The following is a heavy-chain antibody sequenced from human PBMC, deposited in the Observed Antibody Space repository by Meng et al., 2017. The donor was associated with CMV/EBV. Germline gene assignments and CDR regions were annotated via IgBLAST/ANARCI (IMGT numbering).Heavy chain of an antibody. CDR1: GGSISSSSYY. J-gene: IGHJ4*02. Sequence: LRRQESGPGLVKPSETLSLTCTVSGGSISSSSYYWGWIRQPPGKGLEWIGSIYYSGSTYYNPSLKSRVTISVDTSKNQFSLKLSSVTAADTAVYYCVTWLWFGELSGYYFDYWGQGTLVTVFS. CDR2: IYYSGST. D-gene: IGHD3-10*01. V-gene: IGHV4-39*07. CDR3: VTWLWFGELSGYYFDY.